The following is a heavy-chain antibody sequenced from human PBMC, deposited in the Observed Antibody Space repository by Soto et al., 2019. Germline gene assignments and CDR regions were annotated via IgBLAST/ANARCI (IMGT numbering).Heavy chain of an antibody. V-gene: IGHV1-69*13. Sequence: SVKVSCKASGGTFSRYAFSWVRQAPGQGLEWMGGIVPLYGTRGFAQKFQGRLTITADEPTRTAYMGLSSLRSEDTAVYYCARDLDYYGSGSHYYYGMGVWGQGTTVTVSS. CDR2: IVPLYGTR. D-gene: IGHD3-10*01. CDR1: GGTFSRYA. J-gene: IGHJ6*02. CDR3: ARDLDYYGSGSHYYYGMGV.